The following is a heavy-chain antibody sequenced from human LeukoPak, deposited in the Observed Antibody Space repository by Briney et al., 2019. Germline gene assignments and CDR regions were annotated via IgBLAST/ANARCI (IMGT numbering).Heavy chain of an antibody. CDR2: ICYSGST. Sequence: SETLSLTCTVSGVSISSYYWSWIRQPPGKGLEWMGDICYSGSTNYNPSLKRRLTTSVDTSKAQFSLKLSSVTAADTAVYYCARGGALYYYYGMAVCGEGDTLTV. CDR3: ARGGALYYYYGMAV. V-gene: IGHV4-59*01. J-gene: IGHJ6*02. D-gene: IGHD1-26*01. CDR1: GVSISSYY.